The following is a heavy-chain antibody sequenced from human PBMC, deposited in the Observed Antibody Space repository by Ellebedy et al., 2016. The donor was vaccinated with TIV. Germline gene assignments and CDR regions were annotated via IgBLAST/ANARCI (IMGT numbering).Heavy chain of an antibody. CDR3: ARDLTDYYDSSGYSVWDY. Sequence: ASVKVSCKASGYTFTGYYMHWVRQAPGQGLEWMGWINPNSGGTNYAQKFQGRVTMTRDTSISTAYMELSRLRSDDTAVYYCARDLTDYYDSSGYSVWDYWGQGTLVTVSS. CDR1: GYTFTGYY. D-gene: IGHD3-22*01. V-gene: IGHV1-2*02. J-gene: IGHJ4*02. CDR2: INPNSGGT.